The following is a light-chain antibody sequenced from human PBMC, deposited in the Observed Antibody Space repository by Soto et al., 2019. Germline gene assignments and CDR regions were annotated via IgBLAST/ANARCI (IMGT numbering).Light chain of an antibody. V-gene: IGKV1-39*01. CDR2: AAS. Sequence: DIQITQSPSSLSASVGDRVTITCLASQVISTYLNWYLQKPGKAPKLLIYAASSLQSGVPSRFSGSGSETDFTLTISSLQPEDFATYSCQQSYSTTWTFGQGTKVDIK. J-gene: IGKJ1*01. CDR3: QQSYSTTWT. CDR1: QVISTY.